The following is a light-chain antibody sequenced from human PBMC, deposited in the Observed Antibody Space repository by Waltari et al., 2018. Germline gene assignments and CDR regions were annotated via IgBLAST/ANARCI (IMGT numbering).Light chain of an antibody. V-gene: IGLV1-40*01. J-gene: IGLJ2*01. CDR3: QSYDPSVSVV. CDR2: GVN. Sequence: QSVLTQPPSVSGAPGQTVTISCTGSGSNIGAGYDVHWYRERPGEAPKLLIYGVNTRPVGGPDRFSGSQSGTSASLAIRGLQAEDEADYYCQSYDPSVSVVFGGGTKLTVV. CDR1: GSNIGAGYD.